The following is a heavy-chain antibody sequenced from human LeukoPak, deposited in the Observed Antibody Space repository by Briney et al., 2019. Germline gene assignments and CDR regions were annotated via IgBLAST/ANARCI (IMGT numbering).Heavy chain of an antibody. CDR1: GLTVSSNA. CDR3: ARGYIWSSRGGFDY. CDR2: IYRGGSP. V-gene: IGHV3-53*01. D-gene: IGHD1-20*01. Sequence: GGPLTLPCAASGLTVSSNAMIWLRHATGRELEGVSFIYRGGSPYYAESVQGRITISRDNSKNTLYLQMNSLRGEDTAVYYCARGYIWSSRGGFDYWGQGTLVTVSS. J-gene: IGHJ4*02.